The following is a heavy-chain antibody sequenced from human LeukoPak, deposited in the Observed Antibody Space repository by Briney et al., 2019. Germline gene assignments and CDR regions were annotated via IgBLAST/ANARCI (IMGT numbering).Heavy chain of an antibody. CDR3: AKSGITIFGVVISPDYFDY. CDR2: ITSSSSHT. J-gene: IGHJ4*02. Sequence: PGGSLRLSCSASGFIFSTYNMNWVRQAPGKALEWVSSITSSSSHTYYADSVKGRFTISRDNSKNTLYLQMNSLRAEDTAVYYCAKSGITIFGVVISPDYFDYWGQGTLVTVSS. CDR1: GFIFSTYN. D-gene: IGHD3-3*01. V-gene: IGHV3-21*04.